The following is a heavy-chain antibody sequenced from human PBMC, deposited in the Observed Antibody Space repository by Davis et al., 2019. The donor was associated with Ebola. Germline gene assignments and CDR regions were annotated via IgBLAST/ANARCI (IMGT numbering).Heavy chain of an antibody. CDR1: GLSASSNY. CDR3: ARPRVYGMDV. CDR2: ILYDGSNK. Sequence: PGGSLRLSCAASGLSASSNYTHWVRQAPGKGLEWVAAILYDGSNKYYADSVKGRFTISRDNSKNTLYLQMNSLRAEDTAVYYCARPRVYGMDVWGQGTTVTVSS. V-gene: IGHV3-30*03. J-gene: IGHJ6*02.